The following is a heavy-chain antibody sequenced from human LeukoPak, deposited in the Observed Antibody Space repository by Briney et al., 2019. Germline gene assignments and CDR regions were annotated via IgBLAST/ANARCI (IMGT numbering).Heavy chain of an antibody. CDR2: IYYSGST. D-gene: IGHD3-10*01. CDR1: GGSISSYY. Sequence: SETLSLTCTVSGGSISSYYWSWIRQPPGKGLEWIGYIYYSGSTNYNPSLKSRVTISVDTSKNQFSLKLSSVTAADTAAYYCARGYGSGALDYWGQGTLVTVSS. V-gene: IGHV4-59*01. J-gene: IGHJ4*02. CDR3: ARGYGSGALDY.